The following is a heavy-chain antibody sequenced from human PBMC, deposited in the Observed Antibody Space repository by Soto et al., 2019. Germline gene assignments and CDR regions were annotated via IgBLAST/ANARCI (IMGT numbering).Heavy chain of an antibody. CDR3: ARWRGTSWLFGFDF. CDR2: IIPILGTA. J-gene: IGHJ4*02. D-gene: IGHD3-9*01. CDR1: GGTFSSYG. Sequence: QVQLVQSGAEVKEPGSSVKVSCMDSGGTFSSYGFSWVRQAPGQGPEWRGGIIPILGTANYAQRFHGRATITADESSTTIYMELGNLKFDDTAVYYCARWRGTSWLFGFDFWGQGTLVTVSS. V-gene: IGHV1-69*01.